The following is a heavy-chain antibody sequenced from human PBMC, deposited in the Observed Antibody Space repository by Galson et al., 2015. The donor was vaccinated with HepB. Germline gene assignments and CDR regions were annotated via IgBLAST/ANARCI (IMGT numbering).Heavy chain of an antibody. CDR1: GGSISSGSYY. V-gene: IGHV4-61*02. CDR2: IYTSGST. CDR3: ARAKVNYEKDWYFDL. J-gene: IGHJ2*01. D-gene: IGHD3-3*01. Sequence: TLSLTCTVSGGSISSGSYYWSWIRQPAGKGLEWIGRIYTSGSTNYNPSLKSRVTISVDTSKNQFSLKLSSVTAADTAVYYCARAKVNYEKDWYFDLWGRGTLVTVSS.